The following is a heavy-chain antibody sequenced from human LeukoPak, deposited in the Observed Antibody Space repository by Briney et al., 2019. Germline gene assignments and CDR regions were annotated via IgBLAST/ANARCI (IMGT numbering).Heavy chain of an antibody. CDR2: INWNGGST. Sequence: GGSLRLSCAASGFTFDDYGMSWVRQAPGKGLEWVSGINWNGGSTGYADSVKGRFTISRDNAKNSLYLQMNSLRAEDTAVYYCARYDRGVIALDYWGQGTLVTVSS. CDR3: ARYDRGVIALDY. V-gene: IGHV3-20*04. J-gene: IGHJ4*02. D-gene: IGHD3-10*02. CDR1: GFTFDDYG.